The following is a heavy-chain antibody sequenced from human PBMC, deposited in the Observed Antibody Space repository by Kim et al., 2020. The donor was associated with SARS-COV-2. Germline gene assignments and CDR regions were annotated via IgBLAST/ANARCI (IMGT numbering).Heavy chain of an antibody. Sequence: GGSLRLSCAASGFTFNDHWMTWVRQAPEKGLEWVANIKQDGSDKYYADSVKGRFTITRDNAKNVLYVQLDSLRVEDTAVYHCARGRYTSGWYPDYFDYWGQGTLVPVSS. CDR1: GFTFNDHW. J-gene: IGHJ4*02. CDR2: IKQDGSDK. V-gene: IGHV3-7*01. CDR3: ARGRYTSGWYPDYFDY. D-gene: IGHD6-19*01.